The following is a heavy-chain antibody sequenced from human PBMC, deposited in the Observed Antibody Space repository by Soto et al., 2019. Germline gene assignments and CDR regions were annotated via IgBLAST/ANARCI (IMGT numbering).Heavy chain of an antibody. CDR1: GFTFSSYG. J-gene: IGHJ6*03. V-gene: IGHV3-33*01. D-gene: IGHD3-9*01. CDR2: IWYDGSNK. Sequence: QVQLVESGGGVVQPGRSLRLSCAASGFTFSSYGMHWVRQAPGKGLEWVAVIWYDGSNKYYADSVKGRFTISRDNSKNTLYLQMNSLRAEDTAVYYCARDDILTGPQYYYYMDVWGKGTTVTVSS. CDR3: ARDDILTGPQYYYYMDV.